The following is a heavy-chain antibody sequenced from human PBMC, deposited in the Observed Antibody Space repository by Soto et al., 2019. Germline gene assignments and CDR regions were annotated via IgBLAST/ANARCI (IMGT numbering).Heavy chain of an antibody. CDR2: ISWNSGSI. D-gene: IGHD3-10*01. V-gene: IGHV3-9*01. CDR3: AKARGPLDY. J-gene: IGHJ4*02. Sequence: EVPLVESGGGLVQPGRSLRLSCAASGFTFDDYAMHWVRQAPGKGLEWVSGISWNSGSIGYADSVKGRFTISRDNAKNSLYLQMNSLRAEDTALYYCAKARGPLDYWGQGTLVTVSS. CDR1: GFTFDDYA.